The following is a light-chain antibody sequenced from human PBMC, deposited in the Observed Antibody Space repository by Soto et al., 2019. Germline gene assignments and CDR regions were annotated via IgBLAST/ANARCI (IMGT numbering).Light chain of an antibody. Sequence: QLVLTQPPSASGTPGQRVTISCSGSSSNIGSNYVYWYQQLPGTAPKLLIYRNNQRPSGVPDRFSGSKSSTSASLAISGLRSEDEADYYCAAWDDSLSAFYVFGTGTKLTVL. CDR2: RNN. CDR1: SSNIGSNY. CDR3: AAWDDSLSAFYV. J-gene: IGLJ1*01. V-gene: IGLV1-47*01.